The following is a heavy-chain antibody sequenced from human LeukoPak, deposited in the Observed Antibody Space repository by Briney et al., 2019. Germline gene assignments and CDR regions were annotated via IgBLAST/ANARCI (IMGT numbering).Heavy chain of an antibody. CDR1: GYTFTSYA. D-gene: IGHD3-3*01. CDR3: ARAPQAPILEWLLYYYYYGMDV. J-gene: IGHJ6*02. CDR2: INTNTGNP. Sequence: GASVKVSCKASGYTFTSYAMNWVRQAPGQGLEWMGWINTNTGNPTYAQGFTGRFVFSLDTSVSTAYQQISSLKAEDTAVYYCARAPQAPILEWLLYYYYYGMDVWGQGTTVTVSS. V-gene: IGHV7-4-1*02.